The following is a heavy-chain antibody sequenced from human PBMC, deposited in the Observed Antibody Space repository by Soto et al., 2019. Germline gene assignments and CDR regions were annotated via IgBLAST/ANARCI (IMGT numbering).Heavy chain of an antibody. V-gene: IGHV3-7*01. CDR3: ARDPDY. CDR2: IKQDGSEK. CDR1: GFTFSNAW. J-gene: IGHJ4*02. Sequence: PGGSLRLSCAASGFTFSNAWMSWVRQAPGKGLEWVANIKQDGSEKYYVDSVKGRFTISRDNAKNSLYLQMKSLRAEDTAVYYCARDPDYWGQGILVTVS.